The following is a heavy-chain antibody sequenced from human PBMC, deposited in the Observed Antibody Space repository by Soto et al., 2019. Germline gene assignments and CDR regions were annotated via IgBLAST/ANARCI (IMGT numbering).Heavy chain of an antibody. CDR2: ISDTSSSI. CDR3: ARKDVETGTRRGRSFEY. CDR1: GFTFSTSN. Sequence: EVQLVESGGGLVQPGGSLRLSCAASGFTFSTSNMNWVRQAPGTGLQWVSSISDTSSSIYSADSLRSRFTISRDNAKNSLYLQLNCLRAEDTAVYYCARKDVETGTRRGRSFEYWGQGTMVTVSS. V-gene: IGHV3-21*01. J-gene: IGHJ4*02. D-gene: IGHD1-1*01.